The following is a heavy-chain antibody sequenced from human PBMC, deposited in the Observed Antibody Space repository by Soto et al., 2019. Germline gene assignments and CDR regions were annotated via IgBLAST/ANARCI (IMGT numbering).Heavy chain of an antibody. D-gene: IGHD1-26*01. V-gene: IGHV3-15*07. J-gene: IGHJ4*02. CDR3: TTDEAGAHY. Sequence: PGGSLRLSCAASGFAFTNAWMNWVRQAPGKGPEWVGRIKNSVDGGTADYAAVVKGRFTISRDDSKNTVYLQMNSPISEDTAVYYCTTDEAGAHYWGQGTPVTVSS. CDR2: IKNSVDGGTA. CDR1: GFAFTNAW.